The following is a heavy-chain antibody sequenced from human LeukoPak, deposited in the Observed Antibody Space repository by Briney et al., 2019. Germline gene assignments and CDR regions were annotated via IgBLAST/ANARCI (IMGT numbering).Heavy chain of an antibody. CDR1: GFTLSSYW. D-gene: IGHD3-22*01. CDR2: IKQDGSEK. CDR3: ARGRMLYYYDSSGYPFDY. V-gene: IGHV3-7*04. Sequence: GGSLRLSCAASGFTLSSYWMSWVRQAPGTGLEGVANIKQDGSEKYYVDSVKGRFAISRDNAKNSLYLQMNSLRAEDTAVYYCARGRMLYYYDSSGYPFDYWGQGSLVTVSS. J-gene: IGHJ4*02.